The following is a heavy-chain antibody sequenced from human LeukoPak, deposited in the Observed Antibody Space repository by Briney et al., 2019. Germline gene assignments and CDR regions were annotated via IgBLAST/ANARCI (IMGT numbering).Heavy chain of an antibody. Sequence: GGSLRLSCAASGFAFSSYAMHWVRQGPGKGLEWVALVSYDGGSKYYADSVKGRFNISRDTSKNTMYLQMNSLRAEDTAVYYCARGPDYGEAFDIWGQGTMVTVSS. CDR3: ARGPDYGEAFDI. CDR2: VSYDGGSK. D-gene: IGHD4-17*01. J-gene: IGHJ3*02. CDR1: GFAFSSYA. V-gene: IGHV3-30*14.